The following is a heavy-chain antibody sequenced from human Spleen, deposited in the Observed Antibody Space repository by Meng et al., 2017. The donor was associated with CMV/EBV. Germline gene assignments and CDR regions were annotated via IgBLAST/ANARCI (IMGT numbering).Heavy chain of an antibody. CDR1: GYTFTSYG. V-gene: IGHV1-18*01. D-gene: IGHD3-3*01. Sequence: ASVKVSCKASGYTFTSYGISWVRQAPGQGLEWMGWISAYNGNTNYAQKLQGRVTMTTDTSTTTAYMELRSLRSDDTAVYHCARDPASKYDFWSGYVMDVWGQGTRVTVSS. CDR2: ISAYNGNT. J-gene: IGHJ4*02. CDR3: ARDPASKYDFWSGYVMDV.